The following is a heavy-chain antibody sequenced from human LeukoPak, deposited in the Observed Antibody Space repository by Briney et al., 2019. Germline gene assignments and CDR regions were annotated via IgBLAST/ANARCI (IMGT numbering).Heavy chain of an antibody. Sequence: ASVKVSCKASGYTFTSYYMHWVRQAPGQGLEWMGIINPSGGSTSYAQKFQGRVTMTRDTSTSTVYMELSSLRSEDTAVYYCARPEIEYYYDSSGYLPGDYRGQGTLVTVSS. CDR1: GYTFTSYY. CDR2: INPSGGST. CDR3: ARPEIEYYYDSSGYLPGDY. D-gene: IGHD3-22*01. J-gene: IGHJ4*02. V-gene: IGHV1-46*01.